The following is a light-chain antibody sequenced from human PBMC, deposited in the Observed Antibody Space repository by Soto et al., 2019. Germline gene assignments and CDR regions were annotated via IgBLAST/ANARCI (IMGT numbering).Light chain of an antibody. V-gene: IGKV3-15*01. J-gene: IGKJ1*01. Sequence: EIVMTQSPATLSVATGERATLSCRASQSVSGNLAWYQQKPGQAPRLLIYGASTRATAIPARFSGSGSGTEFTLTISSLQSEDFVVYYCQQYNNWPPAFGQGTKVEIK. CDR3: QQYNNWPPA. CDR1: QSVSGN. CDR2: GAS.